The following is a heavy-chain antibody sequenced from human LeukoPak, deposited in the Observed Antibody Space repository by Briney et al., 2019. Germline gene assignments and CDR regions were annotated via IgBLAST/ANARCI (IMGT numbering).Heavy chain of an antibody. J-gene: IGHJ4*02. Sequence: ASVKVSCKASGYTFTSYGISWVRQAPGQGLEWMGWISAYNGNTNYAQKLQGRVTMTTDTSTSTAYMELRSLRSDDTAVYYCARERTIVGATIYFDYWGQGTLVTVSS. D-gene: IGHD1-26*01. CDR1: GYTFTSYG. CDR2: ISAYNGNT. CDR3: ARERTIVGATIYFDY. V-gene: IGHV1-18*01.